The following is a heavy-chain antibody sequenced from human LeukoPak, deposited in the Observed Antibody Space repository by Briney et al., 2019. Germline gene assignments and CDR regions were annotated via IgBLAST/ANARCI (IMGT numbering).Heavy chain of an antibody. CDR2: IAGGDEST. CDR1: GFIFNTNG. D-gene: IGHD1-1*01. CDR3: ARGVYWSLDY. V-gene: IGHV3-23*01. Sequence: GGSLRLSCAISGFIFNTNGMNWVRQSPGKGLEWLATIAGGDESTYYADSVKGRFAISRANSKNTVFLHMNSLRVEDTAVYYCARGVYWSLDYWGQGTPVTVSS. J-gene: IGHJ4*02.